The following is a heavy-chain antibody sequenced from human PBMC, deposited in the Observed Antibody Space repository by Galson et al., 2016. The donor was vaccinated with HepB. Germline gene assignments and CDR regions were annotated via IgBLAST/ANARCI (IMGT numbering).Heavy chain of an antibody. V-gene: IGHV3-23*01. Sequence: SLRLSCAASGFTFSSYAMDWVRQAPRKGLEWVSAISRSGDATYYADFVKGRFTIFRDNSKDTLYLQMNSLRAEDTAVYYCASSVAAAGNWFDPWGQGTLVTVSS. CDR3: ASSVAAAGNWFDP. D-gene: IGHD6-13*01. CDR2: ISRSGDAT. J-gene: IGHJ5*02. CDR1: GFTFSSYA.